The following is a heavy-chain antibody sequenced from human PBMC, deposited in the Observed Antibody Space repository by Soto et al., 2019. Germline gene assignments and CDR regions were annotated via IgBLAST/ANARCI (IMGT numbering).Heavy chain of an antibody. J-gene: IGHJ5*02. CDR1: GFTFSSYA. D-gene: IGHD6-6*01. CDR3: ARTYSSSSIVWFDP. CDR2: ISYDGSNK. V-gene: IGHV3-30-3*01. Sequence: GGSLRLSCAASGFTFSSYAMHWVRQAPGKGLEWVAVISYDGSNKYYADSVKGRFTISRDNSKNTLYLQMNSLRAEDTAVYYCARTYSSSSIVWFDPWGQGTLVTVS.